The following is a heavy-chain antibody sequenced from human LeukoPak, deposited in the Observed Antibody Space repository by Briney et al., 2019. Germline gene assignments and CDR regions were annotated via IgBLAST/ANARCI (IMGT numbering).Heavy chain of an antibody. CDR1: GSTFHNYG. CDR2: ISGYNGNT. J-gene: IGHJ4*02. V-gene: IGHV1-18*01. CDR3: ARAAGSSWALDY. D-gene: IGHD6-13*01. Sequence: FSSKASGSTFHNYGITGVRPAPGQGLEWMGWISGYNGNTNYAQHLQGRVTITTDTSTTTAYMALRSLTSDDTAVYYCARAAGSSWALDYWGQGTLVTVSS.